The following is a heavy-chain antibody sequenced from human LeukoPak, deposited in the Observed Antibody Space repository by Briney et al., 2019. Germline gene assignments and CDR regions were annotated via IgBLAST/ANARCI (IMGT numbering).Heavy chain of an antibody. D-gene: IGHD3-10*01. CDR2: IIPIFGTA. V-gene: IGHV1-69*13. CDR3: AREATMVRGVITRWAFDY. CDR1: GGTFSSYA. J-gene: IGHJ4*02. Sequence: ASVKVSCKASGGTFSSYAISWVRQAPGQGLEWMGGIIPIFGTANYAQKFQGRVTITADESTSTAYMELSSLRSEDTAVYYCAREATMVRGVITRWAFDYWGQGTLVTVSS.